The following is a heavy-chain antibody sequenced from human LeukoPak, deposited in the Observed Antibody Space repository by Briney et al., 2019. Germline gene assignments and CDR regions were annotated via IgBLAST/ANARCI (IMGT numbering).Heavy chain of an antibody. V-gene: IGHV3-23*01. CDR3: AKYQGWIRGVMNAFDV. D-gene: IGHD3-10*01. J-gene: IGHJ3*01. CDR2: IGSSVSGGGAIT. CDR1: GFTFGSYA. Sequence: GGSLRLSCAASGFTFGSYAMAWVRQAPGKGLEFVSSIGSSVSGGGAITYYADSVKGRLTISRDNSKNTVYLQMNSLRAEDTAVYYCAKYQGWIRGVMNAFDVWGQGTTVIVSA.